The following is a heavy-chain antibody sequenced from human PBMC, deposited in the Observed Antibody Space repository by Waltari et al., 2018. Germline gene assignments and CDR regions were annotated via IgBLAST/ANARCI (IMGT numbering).Heavy chain of an antibody. CDR2: IYYDGGT. Sequence: QVHLQEMRRGLVKPSQTLSRTCAVSGPPISSTTPYWNWIRQPPGKGLEWIGSIYYDGGTKYTPSLESRVTISIDTSKNQFSLKLSSVTAADTAVYVCARWDQDYFSFFFDYWGRGTLVTVSS. V-gene: IGHV4-30-4*08. D-gene: IGHD4-17*01. CDR3: ARWDQDYFSFFFDY. CDR1: GPPISSTTPY. J-gene: IGHJ4*02.